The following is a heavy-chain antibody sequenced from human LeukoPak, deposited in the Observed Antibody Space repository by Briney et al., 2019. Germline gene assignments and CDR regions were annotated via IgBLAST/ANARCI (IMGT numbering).Heavy chain of an antibody. J-gene: IGHJ4*02. CDR1: GYTFTSYY. CDR2: INPSGGST. V-gene: IGHV1-46*01. Sequence: ASVKVSCRASGYTFTSYYMHWVRQAPGQGLEWMGIINPSGGSTSYAQKFQGRVTMTRDTSTSTVYMELSSLRSEDTAVYYCAREGYDSSGYYYFDYWGQGTLVTVSS. CDR3: AREGYDSSGYYYFDY. D-gene: IGHD3-22*01.